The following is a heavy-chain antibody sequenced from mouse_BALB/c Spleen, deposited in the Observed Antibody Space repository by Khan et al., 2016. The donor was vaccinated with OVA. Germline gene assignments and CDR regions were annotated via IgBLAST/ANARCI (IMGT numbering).Heavy chain of an antibody. CDR3: ARGGGSGPAWFAY. Sequence: EVQLQESGPGLVKPSQSLSLTCSVTGYSITSGYFWNWIRQFPGNKLEWMGYIRYDGNSNYNPSLKNRISITRDTSKNQFFLKLTSVTPEDTATYDGARGGGSGPAWFAYWGQGNLVTDSA. CDR1: GYSITSGYF. D-gene: IGHD3-1*01. J-gene: IGHJ3*01. CDR2: IRYDGNS. V-gene: IGHV3-6*02.